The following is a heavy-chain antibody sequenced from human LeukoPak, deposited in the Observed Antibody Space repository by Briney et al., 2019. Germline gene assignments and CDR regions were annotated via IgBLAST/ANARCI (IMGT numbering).Heavy chain of an antibody. Sequence: ASVKVSCKASGYTLIGYYMHWVRQAPGQGLEWMGWINPNSGGTNYAQKFQGRVTMTRDTSISTAYMELSRLRSDDTAVYYCASFNFYSSSDYFDYWGQGTLVTVSS. CDR1: GYTLIGYY. D-gene: IGHD6-13*01. J-gene: IGHJ4*02. V-gene: IGHV1-2*02. CDR2: INPNSGGT. CDR3: ASFNFYSSSDYFDY.